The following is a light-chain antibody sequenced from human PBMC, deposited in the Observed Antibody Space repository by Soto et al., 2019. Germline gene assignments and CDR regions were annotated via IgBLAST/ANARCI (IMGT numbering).Light chain of an antibody. CDR3: QQFNSYPLT. Sequence: DIQLTQSPSFLSASVGDRVTITCRASQGIFSFLAWYQQKPGEAPRLLIYGASTLQSGVPSRFSGSGSGTEFTLTISSLQPEDVATYSCQQFNSYPLTFGGGTKVEIK. J-gene: IGKJ4*01. CDR2: GAS. V-gene: IGKV1-9*01. CDR1: QGIFSF.